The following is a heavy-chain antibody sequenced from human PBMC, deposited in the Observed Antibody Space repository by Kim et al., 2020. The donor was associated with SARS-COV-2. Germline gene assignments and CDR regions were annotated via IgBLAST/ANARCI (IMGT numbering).Heavy chain of an antibody. CDR1: GFTFSSYA. CDR3: ARDYYGSGSQGFDAFDI. Sequence: GGSLRLSCAASGFTFSSYAMHWVRQAPGKGLEWVAVISYDGSNKYYADSVKGRFTISRDNSKNTLYLQMNSLRAEDTAVYYCARDYYGSGSQGFDAFDIWGQGTMVTVSS. J-gene: IGHJ3*02. V-gene: IGHV3-30-3*01. D-gene: IGHD3-10*01. CDR2: ISYDGSNK.